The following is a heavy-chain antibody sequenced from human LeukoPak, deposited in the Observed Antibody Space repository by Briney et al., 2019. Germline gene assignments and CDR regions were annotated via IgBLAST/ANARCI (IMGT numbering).Heavy chain of an antibody. J-gene: IGHJ6*03. CDR2: IYYSGST. D-gene: IGHD1-1*01. CDR1: GGSISNYY. V-gene: IGHV4-59*12. Sequence: TSETLSLTCTVSGGSISNYYWSWIRQPPGKGLEWIGYIYYSGSTNYNPSLKSRVTISVDTSKNQFSLKLSSVTAADTAVYYCARAGVPIYYYYMDVWGKGTTVTISS. CDR3: ARAGVPIYYYYMDV.